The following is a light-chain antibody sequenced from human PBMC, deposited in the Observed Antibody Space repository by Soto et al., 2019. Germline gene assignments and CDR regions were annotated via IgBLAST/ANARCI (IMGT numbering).Light chain of an antibody. CDR3: QQRSNWPWT. V-gene: IGKV3-11*01. Sequence: EIVLTQSPATLSLSPGERATLSCRASQSVSSYLAWYQQKPGQAPRLLIYDASNRATSIPARFSGSGSGTDFTLTISSLEPEDFAVYYCQQRSNWPWTCGQGTKVEIK. CDR2: DAS. J-gene: IGKJ1*01. CDR1: QSVSSY.